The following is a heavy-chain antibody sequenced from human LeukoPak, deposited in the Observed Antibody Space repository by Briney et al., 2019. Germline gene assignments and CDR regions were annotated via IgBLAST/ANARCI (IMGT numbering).Heavy chain of an antibody. CDR1: GYTLTELS. CDR3: ATGKLELSLRYYYYGMDV. J-gene: IGHJ6*02. CDR2: FDPEDGET. V-gene: IGHV1-24*01. Sequence: ASVKVSCKVSGYTLTELSMHWMRQAPGKGLEWMGGFDPEDGETIYAQKFQGRVTMTEDTSTDTAYMELSSLRSEDTAVYYCATGKLELSLRYYYYGMDVWGQGTTVTVSS. D-gene: IGHD1-7*01.